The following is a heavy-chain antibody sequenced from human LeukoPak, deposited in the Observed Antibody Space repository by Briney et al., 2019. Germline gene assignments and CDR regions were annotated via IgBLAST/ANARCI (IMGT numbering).Heavy chain of an antibody. J-gene: IGHJ4*02. Sequence: ASVKVSCKASGYTFTSYGISWVRQAPGQGLEWMGWISAYNGNTKYAQKVQGGVTMTTDTSTSTAYMELRSLRSDDTAVYYCARGGDGDILTGLVFDYWGQGTLVTVSS. CDR2: ISAYNGNT. D-gene: IGHD3-9*01. CDR3: ARGGDGDILTGLVFDY. V-gene: IGHV1-18*01. CDR1: GYTFTSYG.